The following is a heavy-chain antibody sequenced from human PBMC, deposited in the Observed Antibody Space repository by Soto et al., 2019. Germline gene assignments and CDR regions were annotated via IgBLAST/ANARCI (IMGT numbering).Heavy chain of an antibody. V-gene: IGHV3-23*01. Sequence: GGSLRLSCESSGFTFSIYAMIWVLQAPVKGLEWVSGISAGGVGTYYADSVKGRFTISRDNSKNTLYLQMNSLRAEDTAVYFCARDPSRYYYGSGSSSRNAFDIWGQGTMVTVSS. CDR2: ISAGGVGT. CDR1: GFTFSIYA. CDR3: ARDPSRYYYGSGSSSRNAFDI. D-gene: IGHD3-10*01. J-gene: IGHJ3*02.